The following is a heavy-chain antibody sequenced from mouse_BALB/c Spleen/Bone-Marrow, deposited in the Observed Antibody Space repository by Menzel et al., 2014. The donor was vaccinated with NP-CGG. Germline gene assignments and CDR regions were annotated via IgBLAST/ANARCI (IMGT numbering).Heavy chain of an antibody. CDR3: ARRGTTAYYFDY. CDR1: GYSITSDYA. D-gene: IGHD1-1*01. J-gene: IGHJ2*01. Sequence: VQLQQSGPGLVKPSQSLSLTCTVTGYSITSDYAWNWIRQFPGNKLEWMGYISYSGSTSYNPPLKSRISITRDTSKNQFFLQLNSVTTEDTATYYCARRGTTAYYFDYWGQGTTLTVSS. V-gene: IGHV3-2*02. CDR2: ISYSGST.